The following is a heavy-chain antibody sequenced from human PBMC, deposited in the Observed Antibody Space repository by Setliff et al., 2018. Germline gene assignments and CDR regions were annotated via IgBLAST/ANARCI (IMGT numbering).Heavy chain of an antibody. CDR2: ISSSGSTI. J-gene: IGHJ6*03. V-gene: IGHV3-11*04. CDR1: GFTFSDYY. Sequence: GGSLRLSCAASGFTFSDYYMSWIRQAPGKGLEWVSYISSSGSTIYYADSVKGRFTISRDNARNSLYLQMNSLRAEDTAVYYCARGGGTSNYYYYYMDVWGKGTTVTVSS. D-gene: IGHD2-15*01. CDR3: ARGGGTSNYYYYYMDV.